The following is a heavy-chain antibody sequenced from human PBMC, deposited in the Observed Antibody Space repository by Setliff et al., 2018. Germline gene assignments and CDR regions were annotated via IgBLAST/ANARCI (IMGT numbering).Heavy chain of an antibody. D-gene: IGHD1-26*01. CDR1: GFTFSSYW. J-gene: IGHJ3*02. CDR3: TRDWGGVGATNAFDI. Sequence: GGSLRLSCEASGFTFSSYWMHWVRQAPGKGLVWVSHINSDGSSTTYADSVKGRFTISRDNAKNTLYLQMNRLGAEDTAVYYCTRDWGGVGATNAFDIWGQGTMVTVSS. CDR2: INSDGSST. V-gene: IGHV3-74*01.